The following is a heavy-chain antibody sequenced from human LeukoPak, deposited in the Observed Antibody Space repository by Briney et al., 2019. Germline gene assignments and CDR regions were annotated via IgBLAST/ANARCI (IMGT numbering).Heavy chain of an antibody. CDR1: GFTFSSYA. CDR2: ISGSGGST. D-gene: IGHD6-19*01. V-gene: IGHV3-23*01. Sequence: PGGSLRLSCAASGFTFSSYAMSWVRQAPGKGLKWVSAISGSGGSTYYADSVKGRFTISRDNAKNSLYLQMNSLRAEDTAVYYCARDGQWLAAPEGEGEYAFDIWGQGTMVTVSS. J-gene: IGHJ3*02. CDR3: ARDGQWLAAPEGEGEYAFDI.